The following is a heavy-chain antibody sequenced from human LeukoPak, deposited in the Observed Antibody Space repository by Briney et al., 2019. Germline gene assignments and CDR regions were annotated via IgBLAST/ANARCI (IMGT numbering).Heavy chain of an antibody. V-gene: IGHV4-4*07. J-gene: IGHJ4*02. CDR1: GGSISSYY. CDR3: ARDCSGGSCYNKFDY. Sequence: PSETLSLTCTVSGGSISSYYWSWIRQPPGKGLEWIGRIYTSGSTNYNPSLKSRVTMSVDTSKNQFSLKLSSVTAADTAVYYCARDCSGGSCYNKFDYWGQGTLVTVSS. D-gene: IGHD2-15*01. CDR2: IYTSGST.